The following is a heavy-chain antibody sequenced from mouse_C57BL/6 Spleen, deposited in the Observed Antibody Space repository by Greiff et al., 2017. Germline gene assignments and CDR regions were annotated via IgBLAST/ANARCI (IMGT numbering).Heavy chain of an antibody. CDR1: GYTFTSYG. CDR3: ARPLTTVFQE. CDR2: IYPRSGNT. J-gene: IGHJ2*01. D-gene: IGHD1-1*01. V-gene: IGHV1-81*01. Sequence: QVHVKQSGAELARPGASVKLSCKASGYTFTSYGISWVKQRTGQGLEWIGEIYPRSGNTYYNEKFKGKATLTADKSSSTAYMELRSLTSEDSAVYFCARPLTTVFQEWGQGTTLTVSS.